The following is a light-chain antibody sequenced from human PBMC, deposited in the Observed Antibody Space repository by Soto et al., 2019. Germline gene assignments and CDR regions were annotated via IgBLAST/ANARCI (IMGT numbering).Light chain of an antibody. J-gene: IGKJ1*01. V-gene: IGKV3-20*01. CDR3: QQLET. CDR2: GAS. CDR1: QSVSSSY. Sequence: EIVLTQSPGTLSLSPGERATLSCRASQSVSSSYLAWYQQEPGQAPRLLIYGASSRATGIPDRFSGSGSGTDFTLTISGLEPEDFAVYYCQQLETFGQGTKVDIK.